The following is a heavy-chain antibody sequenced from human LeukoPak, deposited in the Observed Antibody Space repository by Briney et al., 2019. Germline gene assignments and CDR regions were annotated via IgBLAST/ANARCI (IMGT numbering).Heavy chain of an antibody. CDR2: ISYSGRT. Sequence: PSETLSLTCTVSGGSISSSSSYWGWIRQPPGKGLEWIGSISYSGRTSYNPSLKSRVTISVDTSNNQFSLKLSSVTAADTAVYYCARPAMSFYYYMDVWGKGTTVTVSS. CDR3: ARPAMSFYYYMDV. D-gene: IGHD2-2*01. J-gene: IGHJ6*03. CDR1: GGSISSSSSY. V-gene: IGHV4-39*01.